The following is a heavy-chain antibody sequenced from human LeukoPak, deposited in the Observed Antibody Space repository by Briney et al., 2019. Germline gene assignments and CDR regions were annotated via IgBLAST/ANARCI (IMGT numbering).Heavy chain of an antibody. CDR3: ARIWYFGDNNWRYFDN. V-gene: IGHV3-7*01. CDR1: GLTLSNYW. CDR2: IDPDGSEK. J-gene: IGHJ4*02. D-gene: IGHD1-20*01. Sequence: GGSLRLSCAASGLTLSNYWMSWVRQAPGKGLEWVANIDPDGSEKQYGDSVKGRFTTSRDNAKNSLYLQMNSLRVEDTAIYYCARIWYFGDNNWRYFDNWGQGTLVTVSS.